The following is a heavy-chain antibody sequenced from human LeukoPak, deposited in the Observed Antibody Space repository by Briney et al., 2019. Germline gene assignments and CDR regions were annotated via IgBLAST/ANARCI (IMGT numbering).Heavy chain of an antibody. CDR3: ARAPLLPGGRYYYGMDV. D-gene: IGHD2-15*01. CDR2: IYSGGST. J-gene: IGHJ6*02. V-gene: IGHV3-66*01. CDR1: GFTVSSNY. Sequence: PGGSLRLSCAASGFTVSSNYMGWVRQAPGKGLEWVSVIYSGGSTYYADSVKGRFTISRDNSKNTLYLQMNSLRAEDTAVYYCARAPLLPGGRYYYGMDVWGQGTTVTVSS.